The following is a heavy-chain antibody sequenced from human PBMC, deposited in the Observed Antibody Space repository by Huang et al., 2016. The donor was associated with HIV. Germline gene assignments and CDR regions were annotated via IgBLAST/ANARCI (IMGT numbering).Heavy chain of an antibody. Sequence: EVQLVESGGGLVQPGRSLRLSCTASGFTFGDYGMSWFRQAPGKGLEWVGLIRMEAYGGTTEYATSVKGRFTISRDDSKNIAYLQMDSLKTDDTAVYYCSKDSSGYDYGYSVGYWGQGTLVTVSS. CDR3: SKDSSGYDYGYSVGY. CDR2: IRMEAYGGTT. CDR1: GFTFGDYG. J-gene: IGHJ4*02. V-gene: IGHV3-49*03. D-gene: IGHD5-18*01.